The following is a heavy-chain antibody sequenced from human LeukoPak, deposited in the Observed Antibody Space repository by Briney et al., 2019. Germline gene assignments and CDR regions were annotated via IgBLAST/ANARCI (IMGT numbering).Heavy chain of an antibody. D-gene: IGHD4-23*01. CDR1: GYRFTNYW. CDR2: IYPGDSDT. Sequence: GESLKISCKGSGYRFTNYWIAWVRQMPGQGLEWMGIIYPGDSDTRYRPSFRGQVTFSADKSINTAYLPWGSLKASDTAMYYCARQDGGSSPGDYGGQGTLVTVSS. V-gene: IGHV5-51*01. J-gene: IGHJ4*02. CDR3: ARQDGGSSPGDY.